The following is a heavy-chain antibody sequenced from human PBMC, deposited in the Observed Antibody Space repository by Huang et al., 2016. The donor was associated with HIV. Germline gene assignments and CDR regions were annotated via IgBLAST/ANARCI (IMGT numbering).Heavy chain of an antibody. V-gene: IGHV1-18*01. Sequence: QVKLVQSGAEVKKPGASVKVSCKTSGYTFSGYAITWVRQDPGQGLEWMGWVSPYNGDTKYVQNLQGRVTMTTDMSTTTAYMELRSLTSDDTAIYYCARKFGRDFDYWGQGTLVTVSS. CDR2: VSPYNGDT. J-gene: IGHJ4*02. CDR3: ARKFGRDFDY. CDR1: GYTFSGYA. D-gene: IGHD3-16*01.